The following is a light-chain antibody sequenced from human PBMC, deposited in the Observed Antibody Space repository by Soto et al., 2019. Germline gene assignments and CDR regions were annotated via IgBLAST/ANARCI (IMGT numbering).Light chain of an antibody. CDR2: KAS. J-gene: IGKJ5*01. Sequence: DIQMTQSPSTLSASVGDRVTITCRASQSISSWLAWYQQKPGKAPKLLIYKASSLESGVPSRFSGGGSGTEFTLTISSLQPDDFATYYCQQDNSFPITFGQGTRLEIK. CDR1: QSISSW. V-gene: IGKV1-5*03. CDR3: QQDNSFPIT.